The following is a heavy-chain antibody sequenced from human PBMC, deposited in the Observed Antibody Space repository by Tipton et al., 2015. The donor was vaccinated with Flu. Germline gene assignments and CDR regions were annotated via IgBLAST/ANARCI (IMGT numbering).Heavy chain of an antibody. CDR2: IYGSGGT. CDR3: ARGTTWGSFEH. D-gene: IGHD7-27*01. Sequence: LRLSCTVSRYSLTIDYWNWIRQPAGKGLEWLGRIYGSGGTHYNPSLQGRITLSIDTARNQFSLLLDSVTGADTAVYYCARGTTWGSFEHWGPGALVTVSS. V-gene: IGHV4-4*07. CDR1: RYSLTIDY. J-gene: IGHJ4*02.